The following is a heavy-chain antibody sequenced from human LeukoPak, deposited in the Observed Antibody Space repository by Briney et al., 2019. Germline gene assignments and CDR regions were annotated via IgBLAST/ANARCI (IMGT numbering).Heavy chain of an antibody. J-gene: IGHJ3*02. D-gene: IGHD5-18*01. CDR3: ARGATWIQLWLRAFDI. CDR1: GFTFSSYG. Sequence: EGSLRLSCAASGFTFSSYGMHWVRQAPGKGLEWVAVIWYDGSNKYYADSVKGRFTISRDNSKNTLYLQMNSLRAEDTAVYYCARGATWIQLWLRAFDIWGQGTMVTVSS. CDR2: IWYDGSNK. V-gene: IGHV3-33*01.